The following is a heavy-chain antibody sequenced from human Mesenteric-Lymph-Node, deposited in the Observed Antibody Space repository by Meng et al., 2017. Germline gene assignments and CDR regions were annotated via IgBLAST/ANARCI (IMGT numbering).Heavy chain of an antibody. Sequence: QAQPQQWGQGRLKPSETLSLTCAVNGGSLSGAYWNWIRQPPGKGLEWIGEIIHGGSPSYNPSLKSRVTISIDTSKNQLSLMLSSVTAADTAVYYCARRPTGIDYWGQGTLVTVSS. CDR3: ARRPTGIDY. D-gene: IGHD2-8*02. CDR2: IIHGGSP. J-gene: IGHJ4*02. V-gene: IGHV4-34*12. CDR1: GGSLSGAY.